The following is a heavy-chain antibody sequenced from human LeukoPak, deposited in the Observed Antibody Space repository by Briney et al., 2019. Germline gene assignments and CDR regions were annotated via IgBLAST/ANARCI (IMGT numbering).Heavy chain of an antibody. D-gene: IGHD5-12*01. CDR1: GGSISSYY. Sequence: SETLSLTCTVSGGSISSYYWSWIRQPPGKGLEWIGYIYYSGSTNYNPSLKSRVTISVDTSKNQFSLKLSSVTAADTAVYYCARSGVATIPDYYYGMDVWGQGTTVTVSS. J-gene: IGHJ6*02. CDR2: IYYSGST. V-gene: IGHV4-59*01. CDR3: ARSGVATIPDYYYGMDV.